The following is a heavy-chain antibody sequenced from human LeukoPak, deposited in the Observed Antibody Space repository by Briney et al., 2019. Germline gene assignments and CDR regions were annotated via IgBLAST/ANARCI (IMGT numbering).Heavy chain of an antibody. CDR1: GGSISSYY. J-gene: IGHJ6*03. Sequence: ASETLSLTCTVSGGSISSYYWSWIRQPPGKGLEWIGYIYTSGSTNYNPSLKSRVTISVDTSKNQFSLKLSSVTAADTAVYYCAGATDIYYYYMDVWGKGTTVTVSS. CDR2: IYTSGST. CDR3: AGATDIYYYYMDV. D-gene: IGHD3-9*01. V-gene: IGHV4-4*09.